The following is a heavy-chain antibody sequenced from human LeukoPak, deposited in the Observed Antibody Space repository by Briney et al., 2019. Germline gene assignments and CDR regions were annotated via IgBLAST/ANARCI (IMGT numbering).Heavy chain of an antibody. CDR2: ISGSGGST. Sequence: PGGSLRLSCAASGFTVSSNYMSWVRQAPGKGLEWVSAISGSGGSTYYADSVKGRFTISRDNSKNTLYLQMNSLRAEDTAVYYCAKEPDNGYYYDSSGYDYWGQGTLVTVSS. J-gene: IGHJ4*02. CDR3: AKEPDNGYYYDSSGYDY. D-gene: IGHD3-22*01. CDR1: GFTVSSNY. V-gene: IGHV3-23*01.